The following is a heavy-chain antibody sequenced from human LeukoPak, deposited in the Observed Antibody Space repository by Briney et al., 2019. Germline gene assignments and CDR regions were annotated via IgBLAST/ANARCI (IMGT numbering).Heavy chain of an antibody. J-gene: IGHJ4*02. D-gene: IGHD3-10*01. Sequence: TPETLSLTCTVSGGSISTYYWSWIRQPPGKGLEWIGYIYYTGSTNYNPSLKSRVTISVDRSKNQFSLKLSSVTAADTAVYYCARLVRQYYFDYWGQGTLVTVSS. CDR3: ARLVRQYYFDY. V-gene: IGHV4-59*12. CDR1: GGSISTYY. CDR2: IYYTGST.